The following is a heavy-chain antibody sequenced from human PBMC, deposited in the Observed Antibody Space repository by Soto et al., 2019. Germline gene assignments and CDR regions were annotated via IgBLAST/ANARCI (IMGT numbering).Heavy chain of an antibody. CDR3: VTDTSSFRPMFDY. D-gene: IGHD1-26*01. CDR2: IYYSGST. V-gene: IGHV4-59*01. Sequence: PSETLSLTCTVSGGSISSYYWSWIRQPPGKGLEWIGYIYYSGSTNYNPSLKSRVTISVDTSKNQFSLKLSSVTAADTAVYYCVTDTSSFRPMFDYWGQGALVTVSS. CDR1: GGSISSYY. J-gene: IGHJ4*02.